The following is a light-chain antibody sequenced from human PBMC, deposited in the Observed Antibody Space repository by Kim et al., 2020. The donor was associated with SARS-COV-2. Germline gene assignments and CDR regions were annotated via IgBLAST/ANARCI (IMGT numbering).Light chain of an antibody. J-gene: IGKJ4*01. CDR1: QSANSN. Sequence: VSPGERATRACRASQSANSNLAWYQQKPGQAPRLLIYDASTRATDIPARFSGSGSGTDFTLTITCLQPEDFAVYYCQQYDKWPLTFGGGTKVEIK. CDR2: DAS. V-gene: IGKV3-15*01. CDR3: QQYDKWPLT.